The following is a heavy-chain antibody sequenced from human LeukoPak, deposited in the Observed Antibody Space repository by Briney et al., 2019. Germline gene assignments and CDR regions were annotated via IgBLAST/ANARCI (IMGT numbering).Heavy chain of an antibody. Sequence: PGGSLRLSCAASGFTFSSYSMNWVRQAPGKGLEWVSSISSSSSYIYYADSVKGRFTVSRDNAKNSLYLQMNSLRAEDTALYYCARGLDTAMVTFDYWGQGTLVTVSS. J-gene: IGHJ4*02. CDR3: ARGLDTAMVTFDY. CDR2: ISSSSSYI. D-gene: IGHD5-18*01. V-gene: IGHV3-21*04. CDR1: GFTFSSYS.